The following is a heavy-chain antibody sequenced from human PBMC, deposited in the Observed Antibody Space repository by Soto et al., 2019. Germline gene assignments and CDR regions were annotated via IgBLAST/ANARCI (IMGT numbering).Heavy chain of an antibody. D-gene: IGHD2-15*01. CDR1: GGSISSYY. CDR2: IYHSGST. V-gene: IGHV4-59*12. Sequence: SETLSLTCTVSGGSISSYYWSWIRQPPGKGLEWIGYIYHSGSTNYNPSLKSGVTISVDTSKNQFSLKLRSVTAADTAVYYCAREDCSGGSCDGAHMDVWGKGTTVTVSS. J-gene: IGHJ6*03. CDR3: AREDCSGGSCDGAHMDV.